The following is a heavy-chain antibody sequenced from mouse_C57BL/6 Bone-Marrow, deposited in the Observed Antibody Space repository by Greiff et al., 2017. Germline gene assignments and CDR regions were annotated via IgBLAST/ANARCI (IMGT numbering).Heavy chain of an antibody. Sequence: VQLQQPGAELVKPGASVKLSCKASGYTFTSYWMQWVKQRPGQGLEWIGEIDPSDSYTNYNQKFKGKATLTVDPSSSTAYMQLSSLTSEDSAVYYCASITTVVATGYYAMDYWGQGTSVTVSS. CDR1: GYTFTSYW. V-gene: IGHV1-50*01. CDR3: ASITTVVATGYYAMDY. CDR2: IDPSDSYT. D-gene: IGHD1-1*01. J-gene: IGHJ4*01.